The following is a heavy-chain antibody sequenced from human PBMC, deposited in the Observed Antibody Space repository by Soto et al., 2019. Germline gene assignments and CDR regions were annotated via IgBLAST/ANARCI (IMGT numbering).Heavy chain of an antibody. CDR2: IYSGGST. D-gene: IGHD3-16*02. CDR1: GFTVSSNY. V-gene: IGHV3-66*01. J-gene: IGHJ4*02. Sequence: EVQLVESGGGLVQPGGSLRLSCAASGFTVSSNYMSWVRQAPGKGLEWVSVIYSGGSTYYADSVKGRFTISRDKSKNTLYLQMNSLRAEDTAVYYCASSKESYRPDYWGQGTLVTVSS. CDR3: ASSKESYRPDY.